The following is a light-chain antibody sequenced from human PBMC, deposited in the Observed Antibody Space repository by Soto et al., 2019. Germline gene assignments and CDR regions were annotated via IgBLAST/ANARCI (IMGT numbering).Light chain of an antibody. J-gene: IGLJ3*02. CDR2: GNF. CDR1: TPPSGRNS. V-gene: IGLV1-44*01. CDR3: RAWDDTLRGWV. Sequence: QSVLTQPPSVSGTPGQSVTISCSGGTPPSGRNSVNWYQLLPGLAPKLLIYGNFQRPSGVPDRFSGSKSDTSASLAISRLQSEDEAEYYCRAWDDTLRGWVFGGGTKVTVL.